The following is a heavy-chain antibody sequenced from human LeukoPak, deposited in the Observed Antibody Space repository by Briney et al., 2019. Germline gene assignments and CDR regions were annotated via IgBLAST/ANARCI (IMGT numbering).Heavy chain of an antibody. CDR3: ARDLDYYDSSEVLEFQH. D-gene: IGHD3-22*01. J-gene: IGHJ1*01. V-gene: IGHV3-7*03. CDR2: IKQDGSEK. Sequence: GGSLRLSCAASGFTFSSYWMSWVRQAPGKGLEWVANIKQDGSEKYYVDSVKGRLTISRDNAKNSLYLQMNSLRAEDTAVYYCARDLDYYDSSEVLEFQHWGQGTLVTVSS. CDR1: GFTFSSYW.